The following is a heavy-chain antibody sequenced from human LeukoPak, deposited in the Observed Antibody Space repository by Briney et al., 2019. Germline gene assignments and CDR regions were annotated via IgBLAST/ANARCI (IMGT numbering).Heavy chain of an antibody. D-gene: IGHD6-19*01. Sequence: SETLSLTCTVPGASISSSTYSWGWIRQLPGKGLEWIGNIHYTGSTYYSPSLGSRVTVSVDTYKNQFSLKLTSVTAADTAVYYCARTPAVPGTFDYWGQGTLVIVSS. V-gene: IGHV4-39*01. CDR2: IHYTGST. CDR1: GASISSSTYS. CDR3: ARTPAVPGTFDY. J-gene: IGHJ4*02.